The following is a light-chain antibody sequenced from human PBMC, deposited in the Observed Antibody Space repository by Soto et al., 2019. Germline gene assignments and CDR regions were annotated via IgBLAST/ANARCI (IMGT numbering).Light chain of an antibody. Sequence: DIPMTQSPSTLSASVGDRVTITCRASQSISTWLAWYQQKPGKVPKLLIYDASSLESGVPSRFSGSGSGTEFTLTISSLQPDDFATYYCQQYNIYSTFGQGTKVEIK. CDR2: DAS. CDR1: QSISTW. V-gene: IGKV1-5*01. J-gene: IGKJ1*01. CDR3: QQYNIYST.